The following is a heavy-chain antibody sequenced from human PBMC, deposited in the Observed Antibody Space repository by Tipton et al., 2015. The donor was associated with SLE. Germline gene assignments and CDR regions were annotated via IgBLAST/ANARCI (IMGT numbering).Heavy chain of an antibody. Sequence: SLRLSCAASGFIFSNAWLNWVRQAPGKGLEWVGRVKTNSGGGTTDYVTPVKGRFSISRDDSKNTVYLQMNSLKVEDTAVYYCPSIIRGRSYWGQGTLVTVSS. CDR3: PSIIRGRSY. V-gene: IGHV3-15*01. J-gene: IGHJ4*02. D-gene: IGHD3-10*01. CDR1: GFIFSNAW. CDR2: VKTNSGGGTT.